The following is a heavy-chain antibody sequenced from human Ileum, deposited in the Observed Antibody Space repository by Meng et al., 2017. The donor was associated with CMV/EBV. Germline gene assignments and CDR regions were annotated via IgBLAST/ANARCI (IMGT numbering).Heavy chain of an antibody. J-gene: IGHJ4*02. CDR3: AGSYSSGWYYFDY. CDR2: INPGGSTT. D-gene: IGHD6-19*01. CDR1: GFTFSSYW. V-gene: IGHV3-74*01. Sequence: GGSLRLSCEASGFTFSSYWMHWVRQAPGKGLVWVSRINPGGSTTNYADSVKGRFSISRDNAKNTLYLQMNGLRADDTAVYYCAGSYSSGWYYFDYWGQGTLVTVSS.